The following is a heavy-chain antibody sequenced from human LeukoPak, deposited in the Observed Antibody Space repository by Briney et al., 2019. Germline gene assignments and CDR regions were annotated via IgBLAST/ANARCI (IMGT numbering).Heavy chain of an antibody. Sequence: TSETLSLNRDLSGASSSRDYWNWVRQSPGKGLEWIGYTHYRGDINYNPSLKSRLTMSVDASSNQVSLKLSAVAAADGAVYYCGRNLGSGSDHWGQGTLVTVSS. CDR2: THYRGDI. J-gene: IGHJ4*02. CDR3: GRNLGSGSDH. CDR1: GASSSRDY. V-gene: IGHV4-59*01. D-gene: IGHD3-10*01.